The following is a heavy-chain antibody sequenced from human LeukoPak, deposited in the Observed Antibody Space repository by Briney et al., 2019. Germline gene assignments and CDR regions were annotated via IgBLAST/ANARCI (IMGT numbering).Heavy chain of an antibody. D-gene: IGHD3-22*01. CDR2: FDPEDGET. Sequence: ASVKVSCKVSGYTLIELSMHWVRQAPGKGLEWMGGFDPEDGETIYAQKFQGRVTMTEDTSTDTAYMELSSLRSEDTAVYYCATDIDSSGYYYFDYWGQGTLVTVSS. CDR1: GYTLIELS. V-gene: IGHV1-24*01. CDR3: ATDIDSSGYYYFDY. J-gene: IGHJ4*02.